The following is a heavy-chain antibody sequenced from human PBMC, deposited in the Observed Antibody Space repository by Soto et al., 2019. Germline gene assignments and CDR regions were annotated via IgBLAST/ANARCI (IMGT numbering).Heavy chain of an antibody. V-gene: IGHV4-4*02. Sequence: SETLSLTCAVSGGSISSSNWWSWVRQPPGKGLEWIGSIYQSGSTYYNPSLRSRATISVDTSKNQFSLKLSSVTAADTAVYYCARVLGAPLYYFDYWGQGILVTVSS. D-gene: IGHD1-26*01. J-gene: IGHJ4*02. CDR1: GGSISSSNW. CDR3: ARVLGAPLYYFDY. CDR2: IYQSGST.